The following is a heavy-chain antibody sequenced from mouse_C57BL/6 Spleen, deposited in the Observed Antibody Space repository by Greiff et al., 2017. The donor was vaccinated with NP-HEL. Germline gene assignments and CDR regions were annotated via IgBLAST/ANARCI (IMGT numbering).Heavy chain of an antibody. V-gene: IGHV1-69*01. CDR1: GYTFTSYW. CDR3: AKPPTVDMAFAV. J-gene: IGHJ1*03. CDR2: IDPSDSYT. D-gene: IGHD1-1*01. Sequence: QVQLQQPGAELVMPGASVKLSCKASGYTFTSYWMHWVKQRPGQGLEWIGEIDPSDSYTNYNQKFKGKSTLTVDKSSSTAYMQLSSLTSEDSALSYTAKPPTVDMAFAVWGTEGPLTLSS.